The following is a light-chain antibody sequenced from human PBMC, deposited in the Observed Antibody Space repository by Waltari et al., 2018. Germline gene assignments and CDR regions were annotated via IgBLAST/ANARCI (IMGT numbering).Light chain of an antibody. CDR1: QNIGND. Sequence: ETVLTQSPATLSLSPGERATLSCRASQNIGNDLAWYQQRPGQALRLLKYDSSTRATGIPARFSGSGSGTDFTLTISSLEPEDVATYFCQQRNNWPPFTFGPGTILDIK. CDR2: DSS. V-gene: IGKV3-11*01. CDR3: QQRNNWPPFT. J-gene: IGKJ3*01.